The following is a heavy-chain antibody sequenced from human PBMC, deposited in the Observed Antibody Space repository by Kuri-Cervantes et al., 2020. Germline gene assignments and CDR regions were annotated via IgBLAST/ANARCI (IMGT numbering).Heavy chain of an antibody. V-gene: IGHV3-11*01. CDR3: ARVRGVGSYAYVAD. CDR1: GFRFSDDY. D-gene: IGHD3-16*01. J-gene: IGHJ4*02. CDR2: ISNSARTV. Sequence: GESLKISCAASGFRFSDDYMSWIRQAPRKGLEWISYISNSARTVYYTDSVKGRFTISRDNAKNSVYLQMNSLRAEDTAVYYCARVRGVGSYAYVADWGQGILVTVSS.